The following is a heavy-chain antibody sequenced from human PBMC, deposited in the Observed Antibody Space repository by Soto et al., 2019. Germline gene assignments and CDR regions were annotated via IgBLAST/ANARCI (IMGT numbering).Heavy chain of an antibody. CDR2: IIPIFGTA. Sequence: SVKVSCKASGGTFSSYAISWVRQAPGQGLEWMGGIIPIFGTANYAQKFQGRVTITADESTSTAYMELSSLRSEDTAVYYCARTAPFGTTVLYYFDYWGQGTLVTVSS. CDR3: ARTAPFGTTVLYYFDY. CDR1: GGTFSSYA. V-gene: IGHV1-69*13. J-gene: IGHJ4*02. D-gene: IGHD4-4*01.